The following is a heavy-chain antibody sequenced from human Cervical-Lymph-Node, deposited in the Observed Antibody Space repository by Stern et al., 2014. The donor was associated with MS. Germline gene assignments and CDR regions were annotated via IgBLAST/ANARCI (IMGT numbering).Heavy chain of an antibody. Sequence: QDQLVQSGAEVRKPGSSVRVSCTPSGGTLNSYAISWVRQAPGLGLQWMGRIIPILGVPNYAPKFQDRVTISANRSTSASYMELSSLTSEDTAIYYCAKGEGDYGEADAFDFWGPGTLVTVSS. CDR1: GGTLNSYA. J-gene: IGHJ3*01. CDR3: AKGEGDYGEADAFDF. D-gene: IGHD4-17*01. V-gene: IGHV1-69*04. CDR2: IIPILGVP.